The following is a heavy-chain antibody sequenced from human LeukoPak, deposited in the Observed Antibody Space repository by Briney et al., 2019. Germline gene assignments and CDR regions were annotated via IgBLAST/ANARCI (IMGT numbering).Heavy chain of an antibody. J-gene: IGHJ5*02. CDR2: IYYSGST. CDR1: GGSISSSSYY. V-gene: IGHV4-39*07. D-gene: IGHD3-10*01. CDR3: ARELTMVRGFDP. Sequence: SETLSLTCTVSGGSISSSSYYWGWIRQPPGKGLEWIGSIYYSGSTYYNPSLKSRVTISVDTSKNQFSLKLSSVTAADTAVYYCARELTMVRGFDPWGQGTLVTVSS.